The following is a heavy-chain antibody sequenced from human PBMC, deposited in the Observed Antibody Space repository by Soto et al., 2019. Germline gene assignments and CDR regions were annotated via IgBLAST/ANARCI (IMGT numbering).Heavy chain of an antibody. CDR1: GGAFKSGSYS. CDR3: ARAFAYFDS. J-gene: IGHJ4*02. V-gene: IGHV4-61*01. CDR2: VYHTGRT. Sequence: PSETLSLTCTVSGGAFKSGSYSWSWIRQPPGKGLEWIGYVYHTGRTSYNPSLKSRVSISMDTSKNQFSLNLDSVTAADTAVYFCARAFAYFDSWGQGTLVPVSS. D-gene: IGHD3-3*01.